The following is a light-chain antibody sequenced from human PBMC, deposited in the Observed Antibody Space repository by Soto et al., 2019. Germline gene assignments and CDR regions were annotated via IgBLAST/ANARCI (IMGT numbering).Light chain of an antibody. CDR3: QQYGSSSWT. V-gene: IGKV3-20*01. J-gene: IGKJ1*01. Sequence: LTQSPGTLSLSPGERAPLSCRASQSVSSSYLAWYQQKPGQAPRLLIYGASSRATGIPDRFSGSGSGTDFTLTISRLEPEDFAVYYCQQYGSSSWTFGQGTNVDIK. CDR2: GAS. CDR1: QSVSSSY.